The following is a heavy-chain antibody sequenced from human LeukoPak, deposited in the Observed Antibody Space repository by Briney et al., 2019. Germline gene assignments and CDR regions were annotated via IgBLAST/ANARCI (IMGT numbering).Heavy chain of an antibody. Sequence: PSETLSLTCAAYGGSFSGYYRGWIRHPPGKGLEWIGEINHSGSTNYNPSLKSRVTISVDTSKNRFSLKLSSVTAADTAVYYCARHRSCSTINCYAGAVTYWGQGTLVTVSS. V-gene: IGHV4-34*01. CDR3: ARHRSCSTINCYAGAVTY. CDR1: GGSFSGYY. CDR2: INHSGST. J-gene: IGHJ1*01. D-gene: IGHD2-2*01.